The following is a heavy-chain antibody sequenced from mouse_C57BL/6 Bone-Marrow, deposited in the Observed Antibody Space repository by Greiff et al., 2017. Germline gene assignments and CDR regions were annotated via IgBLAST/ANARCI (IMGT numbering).Heavy chain of an antibody. J-gene: IGHJ4*01. CDR2: FDPENGDT. CDR1: GFNITDDH. CDR3: TPLLCGRY. D-gene: IGHD2-10*01. Sequence: EVKLMESGAELVRPGASVKLSCTASGFNITDDHMHWVKQRPEQGLEWIGWFDPENGDTEYASKFQGKATITADTSSNTAYLQLSSVTSEDTAVYYWTPLLCGRYWGQGTSVPVSS. V-gene: IGHV14-4*01.